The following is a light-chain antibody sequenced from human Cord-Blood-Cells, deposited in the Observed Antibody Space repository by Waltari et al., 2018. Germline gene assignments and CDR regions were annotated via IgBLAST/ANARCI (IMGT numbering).Light chain of an antibody. CDR2: RNK. V-gene: IGLV1-47*01. J-gene: IGLJ3*02. CDR1: SSNIGSNY. CDR3: AAWDDSLSGWV. Sequence: QSVLTQPPSASGTPGQRVTISCSGSSSNIGSNYVYWYQQLPGTAPKLLIYRNKQRPSGVPDRFSGSKSGTSASLAINGLRSEDEADYYCAAWDDSLSGWVFGGGTKLTVL.